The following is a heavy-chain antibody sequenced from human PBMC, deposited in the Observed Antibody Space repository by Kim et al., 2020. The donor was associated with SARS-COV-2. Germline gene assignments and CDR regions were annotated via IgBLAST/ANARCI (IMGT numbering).Heavy chain of an antibody. CDR2: TYYRSKWSN. CDR1: GDSVSGNSAA. CDR3: ARGSGYDYWFDP. J-gene: IGHJ5*02. Sequence: SQTLSLTCAISGDSVSGNSAAWNWIRQSPSRGLEWLGRTYYRSKWSNDYAVSVKSRISINPDTSKNQFSLQLISVTPEDTAVYYCARGSGYDYWFDPWGQGTLVTVSS. V-gene: IGHV6-1*01. D-gene: IGHD5-12*01.